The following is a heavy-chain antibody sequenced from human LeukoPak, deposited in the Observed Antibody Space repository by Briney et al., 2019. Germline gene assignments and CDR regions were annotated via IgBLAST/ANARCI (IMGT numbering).Heavy chain of an antibody. CDR1: GGSFSGKY. Sequence: PSETLSLTCAVSGGSFSGKYWTWIRQPPGKGLEWIGEITYSGSIYYNPSLKSRVTISVDTSKIQFSLKLNSVTAADTAVYYCARDLMTWGQGTLATVSS. CDR3: ARDLMT. CDR2: ITYSGSI. V-gene: IGHV4-34*01. J-gene: IGHJ4*02.